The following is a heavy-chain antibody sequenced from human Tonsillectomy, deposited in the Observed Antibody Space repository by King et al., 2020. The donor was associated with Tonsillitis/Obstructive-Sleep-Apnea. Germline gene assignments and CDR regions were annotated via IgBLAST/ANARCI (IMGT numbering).Heavy chain of an antibody. Sequence: VQLVESGAEVKKPGSSVKVSCKASGGTFSSYAISWVRQAPGQGLEWMGGIIPIFGTANYAQKFQGRVTITADESTSPAYMGLSSLRSEDTAVYYCAGGGYCSSTSCYYYYMDVWGKGTTVTVSS. V-gene: IGHV1-69*01. CDR2: IIPIFGTA. D-gene: IGHD2-2*01. CDR3: AGGGYCSSTSCYYYYMDV. J-gene: IGHJ6*03. CDR1: GGTFSSYA.